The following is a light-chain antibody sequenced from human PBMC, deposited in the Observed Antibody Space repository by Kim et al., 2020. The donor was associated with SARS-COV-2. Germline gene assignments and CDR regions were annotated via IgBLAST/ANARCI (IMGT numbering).Light chain of an antibody. CDR2: QND. J-gene: IGLJ2*01. CDR3: QTWDTATVV. Sequence: SYELTQPPSVSVSPGQTASITCSGDKLGNKYACWYQQKPGQSPVLVIYQNDRGPSGIPGRFSGSNSGNTATLTISGTQTVDEADYYCQTWDTATVVFGGGTQLTVL. V-gene: IGLV3-1*01. CDR1: KLGNKY.